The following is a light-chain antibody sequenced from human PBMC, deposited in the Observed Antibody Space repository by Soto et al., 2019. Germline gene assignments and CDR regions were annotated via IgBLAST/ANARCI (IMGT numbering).Light chain of an antibody. CDR1: QNIGNK. CDR3: QQYVSIPLT. J-gene: IGKJ4*01. V-gene: IGKV3-20*01. Sequence: IVMTQSPGTLSVSPGERATLSCRASQNIGNKVGWYQQKPGQAPRLLIYGASSRATGIPDRFTGSGSGTDFTLTISRLEPEDSAVYYCQQYVSIPLTFGGGTKVDIK. CDR2: GAS.